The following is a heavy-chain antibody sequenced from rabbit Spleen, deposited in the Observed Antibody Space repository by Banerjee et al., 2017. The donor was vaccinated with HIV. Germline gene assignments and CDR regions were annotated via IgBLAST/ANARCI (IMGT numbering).Heavy chain of an antibody. Sequence: QEQLVESGGGLVQPEGSLTLTCTASGFSFSSSYYMCWVRQAPGKGLEWIACIYAGGFGSTVYATWAKGRFTISKTSSTTVTLQMTSLTAADTATYFCARGSATMTMVITGYYFSLWGQGTLVTVS. J-gene: IGHJ4*01. D-gene: IGHD2-1*01. CDR2: IYAGGFGST. CDR3: ARGSATMTMVITGYYFSL. V-gene: IGHV1S45*01. CDR1: GFSFSSSYY.